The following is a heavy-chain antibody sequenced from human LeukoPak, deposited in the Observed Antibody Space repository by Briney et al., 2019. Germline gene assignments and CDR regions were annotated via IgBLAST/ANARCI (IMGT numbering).Heavy chain of an antibody. J-gene: IGHJ3*02. CDR3: ARVGCSGGSCPHGI. V-gene: IGHV3-21*01. D-gene: IGHD2-15*01. CDR1: GFTSSSYS. CDR2: ISSSSSYI. Sequence: GGSLRLSCAASGFTSSSYSMNWVRQAPGKGLEWVSSISSSSSYIYYADSVKGRFTISRDNAKNSLYLQMNSLRAEDTAVYYCARVGCSGGSCPHGIWGQGTMVTVSS.